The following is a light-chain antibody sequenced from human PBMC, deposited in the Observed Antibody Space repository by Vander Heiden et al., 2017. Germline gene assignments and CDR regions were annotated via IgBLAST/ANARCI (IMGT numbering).Light chain of an antibody. CDR2: AAS. J-gene: IGKJ2*01. CDR1: QGISNY. V-gene: IGKV1-27*01. CDR3: QKYDSAPYT. Sequence: QMTQSQSSLSASVGDRVTITCRARQGISNYLAWYQQKPGKVPKLLIYAASTLQSGVPSRFSGSGSGTDFTLTISSLQPEDVATYYCQKYDSAPYTFAQGTKLEIK.